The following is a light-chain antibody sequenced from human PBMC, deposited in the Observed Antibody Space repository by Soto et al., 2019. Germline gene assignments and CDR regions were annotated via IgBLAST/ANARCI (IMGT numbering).Light chain of an antibody. CDR3: QQYSTDPYT. V-gene: IGKV1-5*03. Sequence: DIQMTQSPSTLSASVGDRVTITCRASQSISNWLAWYQQKPGKAPNLLISKASSLESGVPSRFSGSGSGPEFTLTITSLQPDDFATYYCQQYSTDPYTFGQETKLEIK. CDR1: QSISNW. CDR2: KAS. J-gene: IGKJ2*01.